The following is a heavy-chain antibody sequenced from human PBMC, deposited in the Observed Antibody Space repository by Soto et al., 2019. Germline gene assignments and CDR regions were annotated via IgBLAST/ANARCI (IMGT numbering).Heavy chain of an antibody. CDR2: ISWNSGSI. J-gene: IGHJ3*02. Sequence: GGSLRLSCAASGFTFDDYAMHWVRQAPGKGLEWVSGISWNSGSIGYADSVKGRFTISRDNAKNSLYLQMNSLRAGDTALYYCAKDGNDDGAFDIWGQGTMVTVSS. V-gene: IGHV3-9*01. CDR1: GFTFDDYA. CDR3: AKDGNDDGAFDI. D-gene: IGHD1-1*01.